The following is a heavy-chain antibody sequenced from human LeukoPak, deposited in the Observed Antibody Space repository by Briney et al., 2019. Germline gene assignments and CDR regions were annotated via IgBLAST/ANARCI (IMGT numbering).Heavy chain of an antibody. CDR1: GFTFSSYG. CDR2: IRYDGSNE. Sequence: GGSLRLSCAASGFTFSSYGMHWVRQAPGQGLEWVAFIRYDGSNEYYPDSVKGRFTISRDNSKNTLYLQMNSLRAEDAAVYYCARVSSSLGIFYYYYYMDVWGKGTTVTISS. V-gene: IGHV3-30*02. CDR3: ARVSSSLGIFYYYYYMDV. D-gene: IGHD6-13*01. J-gene: IGHJ6*03.